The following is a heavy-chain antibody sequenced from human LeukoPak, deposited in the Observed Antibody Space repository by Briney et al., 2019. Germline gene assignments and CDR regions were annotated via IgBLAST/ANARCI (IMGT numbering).Heavy chain of an antibody. CDR3: ANSHYYYYYMDV. CDR2: IRYDGSNK. CDR1: GFTFSSYG. J-gene: IGHJ6*03. Sequence: PGGSLRLSCAASGFTFSSYGMHWVRQAPGKGLEWVAFIRYDGSNKYYADSVKGRFTISRDNSKNTLYLQMNSLRAEDTAVYYCANSHYYYYYMDVWGKGTTVTVSS. V-gene: IGHV3-30*02.